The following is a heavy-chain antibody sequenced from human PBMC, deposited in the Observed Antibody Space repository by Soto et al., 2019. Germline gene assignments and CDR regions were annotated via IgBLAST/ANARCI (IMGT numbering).Heavy chain of an antibody. CDR1: GFTFRTYG. V-gene: IGHV3-30*18. CDR2: ISYDGRNK. D-gene: IGHD2-15*01. J-gene: IGHJ3*02. Sequence: PGGSLRLSCAASGFTFRTYGMHWVRQVPGKGLEWVASISYDGRNKNYADSVKGRFTISRDNSKNTLNLQMNSLRAEDTAVFYCAKEGLGYCSGGNCYSGAFDIWGQGTMVTVSS. CDR3: AKEGLGYCSGGNCYSGAFDI.